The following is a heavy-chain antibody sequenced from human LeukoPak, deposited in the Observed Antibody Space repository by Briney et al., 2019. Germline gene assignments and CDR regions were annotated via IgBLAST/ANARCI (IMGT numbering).Heavy chain of an antibody. V-gene: IGHV3-15*01. D-gene: IGHD7-27*01. CDR1: GFTFSNAW. Sequence: GGSLRLSCAASGFTFSNAWMSWVRQAPGKGLEWVGRIKSKTDGGTTDYSAPVKGRFTISRNDSKNTLYLQMNSLKTEDTALYYCTTGGTGFPPPYYYMDVWGKGTTVTVSS. J-gene: IGHJ6*03. CDR2: IKSKTDGGTT. CDR3: TTGGTGFPPPYYYMDV.